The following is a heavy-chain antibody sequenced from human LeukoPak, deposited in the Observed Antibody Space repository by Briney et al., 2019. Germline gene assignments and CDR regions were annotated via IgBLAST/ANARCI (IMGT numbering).Heavy chain of an antibody. D-gene: IGHD6-19*01. Sequence: PGGSPRLSCAASGFTFSNYAMNWVRQAPGKGLEWVSAISGSGISTYYADSVKGRFTISRDNSKNTLYLQMESLRAEDTAVYYCATSTSGSCFDHWGQGTLVTVSS. V-gene: IGHV3-23*01. J-gene: IGHJ4*02. CDR3: ATSTSGSCFDH. CDR1: GFTFSNYA. CDR2: ISGSGIST.